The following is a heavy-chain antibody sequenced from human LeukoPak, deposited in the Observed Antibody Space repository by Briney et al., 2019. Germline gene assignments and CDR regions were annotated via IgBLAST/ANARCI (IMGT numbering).Heavy chain of an antibody. D-gene: IGHD2-8*01. J-gene: IGHJ4*02. CDR1: GASISSYY. V-gene: IGHV4-59*08. CDR2: ISYSGST. Sequence: EXXSLTCTVSGASISSYYWSWLRQXPGKGLEWIGYISYSGSTNYNPSLKSRVTISADTSKNQVSLTLSSVTAADTAVYYCARHPELYFLDYWGQGTLVTVSS. CDR3: ARHPELYFLDY.